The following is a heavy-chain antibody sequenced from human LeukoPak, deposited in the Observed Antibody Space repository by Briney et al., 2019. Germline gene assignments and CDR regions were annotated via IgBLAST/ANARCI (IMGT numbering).Heavy chain of an antibody. CDR1: GFTFSNHV. CDR3: AKDDIPAAARGYMAF. Sequence: GGSLRLSCADSGFTFSNHVMSWVRQAPGKGLEWVSAISESGGSTFYADSVKGRFIISRDNSKNTLSLQMNSLRAEDTAVYYGAKDDIPAAARGYMAFGGKGTTVTVSS. D-gene: IGHD6-25*01. V-gene: IGHV3-23*01. CDR2: ISESGGST. J-gene: IGHJ6*03.